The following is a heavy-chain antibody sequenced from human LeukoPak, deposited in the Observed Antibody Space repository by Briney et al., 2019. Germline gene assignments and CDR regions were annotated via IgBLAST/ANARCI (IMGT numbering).Heavy chain of an antibody. CDR3: AKDRGYSYGYGFDY. V-gene: IGHV3-9*03. J-gene: IGHJ4*02. D-gene: IGHD5-18*01. CDR2: ISWNSGSI. Sequence: GGSLRLSCAASGFTFDDYAMHWVRQAPGKGLELVSGISWNSGSIGYADSVKGRFTISRDNAKNSLYLQMNSLRAEDMALYYCAKDRGYSYGYGFDYWGQGTLVTVSS. CDR1: GFTFDDYA.